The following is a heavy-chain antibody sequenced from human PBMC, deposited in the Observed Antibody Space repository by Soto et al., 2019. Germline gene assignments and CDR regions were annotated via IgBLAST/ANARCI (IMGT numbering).Heavy chain of an antibody. CDR1: GYFFTSHY. V-gene: IGHV1-2*06. CDR2: INPNNGDT. J-gene: IGHJ4*02. D-gene: IGHD3-10*01. Sequence: QVQLVQSGAEVEKPGASVKVSCKTSGYFFTSHYIHWVRLAPGRGLEWMGRINPNNGDTNSPQKFQGSVTMSSDTSISTAYMEMSGLRSDDTALYYCAREVTYGGGSFSLGLWGQGTLVTVSS. CDR3: AREVTYGGGSFSLGL.